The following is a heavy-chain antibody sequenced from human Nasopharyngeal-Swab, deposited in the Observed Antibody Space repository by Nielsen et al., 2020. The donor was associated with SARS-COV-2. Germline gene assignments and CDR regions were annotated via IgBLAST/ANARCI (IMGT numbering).Heavy chain of an antibody. D-gene: IGHD3-3*01. CDR1: GFTFSSYA. CDR3: ARVLARFLEWLSYDY. J-gene: IGHJ4*02. Sequence: GESLKISCAASGFTFSSYAMHWVRQAPGKGLEWVAVISYDGSNKYYADSVKGRFTISRDNSKNTLYLQMNSPRAEDTAVYYCARVLARFLEWLSYDYWGQGTLVTVSS. V-gene: IGHV3-30-3*01. CDR2: ISYDGSNK.